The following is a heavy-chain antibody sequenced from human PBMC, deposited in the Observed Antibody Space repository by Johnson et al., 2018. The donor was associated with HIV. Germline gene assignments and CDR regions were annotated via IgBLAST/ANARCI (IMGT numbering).Heavy chain of an antibody. CDR1: GFTFSSYA. CDR2: ISYDGGNK. D-gene: IGHD2-21*02. J-gene: IGHJ3*02. Sequence: QVQLVESGGGVVQPGRSLRLSCAASGFTFSSYAMHWVRQAPGKGLEWVAVISYDGGNKYYADSVKGRFTISRDNSKNTLYLQMNSLRAEDTAVYYCAKDQDCGSDCYPDAFDIWGQGTMVTVSS. CDR3: AKDQDCGSDCYPDAFDI. V-gene: IGHV3-30-3*01.